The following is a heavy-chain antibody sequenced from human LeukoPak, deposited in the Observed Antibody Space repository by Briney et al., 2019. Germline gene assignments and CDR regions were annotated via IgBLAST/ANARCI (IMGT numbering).Heavy chain of an antibody. CDR1: GFTFSISA. CDR2: IAGGGGST. J-gene: IGHJ5*02. D-gene: IGHD2-21*02. Sequence: PGGSLRLSCAASGFTFSISAMTWVRQAPGKGLEWVSLIAGGGGSTYYAESVTGRFTVSRDNSKNTLYLQMNSERAEDTAIYYCAKKNIDSGDLCFDPWGQGTLVTVSS. CDR3: AKKNIDSGDLCFDP. V-gene: IGHV3-23*01.